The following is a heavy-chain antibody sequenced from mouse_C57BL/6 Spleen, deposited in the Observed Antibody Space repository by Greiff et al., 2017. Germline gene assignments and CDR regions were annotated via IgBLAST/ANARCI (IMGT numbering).Heavy chain of an antibody. D-gene: IGHD1-1*01. CDR1: GYSFTDYN. V-gene: IGHV1-39*01. J-gene: IGHJ4*01. CDR2: INPNYGTT. CDR3: ARSSYYGSSSAYYYAMDY. Sequence: SGPELVKPGASVKISCKASGYSFTDYNMNWVKQSNGKSLEWIGVINPNYGTTSYNQKFKGKATLTVDQSSSTAYMQLNSLTSEDSAVYYCARSSYYGSSSAYYYAMDYWRQGTSVTVSS.